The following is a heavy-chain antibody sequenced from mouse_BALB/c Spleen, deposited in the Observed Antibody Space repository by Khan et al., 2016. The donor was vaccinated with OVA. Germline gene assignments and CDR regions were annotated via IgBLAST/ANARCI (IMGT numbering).Heavy chain of an antibody. CDR2: ITYDGSN. CDR3: ARSYYGSSLWFAY. D-gene: IGHD1-1*01. CDR1: GYSITSGYY. J-gene: IGHJ3*01. Sequence: EVQLQESGPGLVKPSQSLSLTCSVTGYSITSGYYWNWVRQFPGNKLEWMGYITYDGSNNSTPFLKNRISITRDTSKNQLFLKLNSVTTEDTATYFCARSYYGSSLWFAYWGQGTLVTVSA. V-gene: IGHV3-6*02.